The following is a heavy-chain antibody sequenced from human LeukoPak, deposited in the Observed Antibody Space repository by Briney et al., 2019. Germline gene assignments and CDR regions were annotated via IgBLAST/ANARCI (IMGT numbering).Heavy chain of an antibody. CDR2: INPRGGTT. J-gene: IGHJ6*03. Sequence: GASVKVSCKAFGYTFTSYFMYWVRQAPGQGLEWMGLINPRGGTTSYAQKFQGRITMTRDTSKNQFSLKLSSVTAADTAVYYCATSGYSYGYGAVFQYYYYMDVWGKGTTVTISS. D-gene: IGHD5-18*01. CDR1: GYTFTSYF. CDR3: ATSGYSYGYGAVFQYYYYMDV. V-gene: IGHV1-46*01.